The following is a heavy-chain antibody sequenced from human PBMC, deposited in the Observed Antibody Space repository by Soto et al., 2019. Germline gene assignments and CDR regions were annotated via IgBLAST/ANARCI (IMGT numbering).Heavy chain of an antibody. V-gene: IGHV3-21*01. Sequence: EVQLVESGGGLVKPGGSLRLSCAASGFTFSSYSMNWVRQAPGKGLEWVSSISSSSSYIYYADSVKGRFTISRDNAKNSLYLQMNSLRAEDTAGYYCARDSRLSDYYYGMDVWGQGTTVTVSS. D-gene: IGHD3-10*01. CDR3: ARDSRLSDYYYGMDV. CDR1: GFTFSSYS. CDR2: ISSSSSYI. J-gene: IGHJ6*02.